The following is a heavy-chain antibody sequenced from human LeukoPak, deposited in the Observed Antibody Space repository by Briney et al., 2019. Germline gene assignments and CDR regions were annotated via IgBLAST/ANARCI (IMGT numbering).Heavy chain of an antibody. Sequence: PGGSLRLSCAASGLTFSAYWMTWVRQAPGKGLAWVANIIEDGNLKYYVDSVKGRFTISRDNTKNSLYLQMKSLRADDTAVYCARVGKNGWDFDHWGQGTLVTVSS. V-gene: IGHV3-7*01. CDR2: IIEDGNLK. D-gene: IGHD6-19*01. CDR1: GLTFSAYW. J-gene: IGHJ4*02. CDR3: ARVGKNGWDFDH.